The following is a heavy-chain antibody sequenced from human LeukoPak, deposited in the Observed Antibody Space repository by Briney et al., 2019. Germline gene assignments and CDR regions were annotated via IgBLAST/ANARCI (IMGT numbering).Heavy chain of an antibody. Sequence: ASVTVSCKTSGYTFTTYGISWVRQAPGQGLEWMGWSSPNNGNRNYAQKFQGRVTMTTDTSTATAYMELRSLRSDDTAVYYCARGYYCTHGVCYGGDFDNWGQGTLVTASS. J-gene: IGHJ4*02. D-gene: IGHD2-8*01. V-gene: IGHV1-18*01. CDR2: SSPNNGNR. CDR3: ARGYYCTHGVCYGGDFDN. CDR1: GYTFTTYG.